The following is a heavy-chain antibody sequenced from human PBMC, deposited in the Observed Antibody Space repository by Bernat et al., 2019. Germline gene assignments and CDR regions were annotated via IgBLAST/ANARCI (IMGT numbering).Heavy chain of an antibody. J-gene: IGHJ6*02. D-gene: IGHD4-17*01. V-gene: IGHV1-18*04. CDR3: ARMTTGSHREDDNGMDV. CDR2: INAYNGNT. CDR1: GYTFTGYC. Sequence: QVQLVQSGAEVKKPGASEKVSCKASGYTFTGYCIRWVRQAPGQGLEWMGWINAYNGNTNYAQKLQGRVTMTTDTSTSTAYMELRSLRSDDTAVYYCARMTTGSHREDDNGMDVWGQGTPVTVSS.